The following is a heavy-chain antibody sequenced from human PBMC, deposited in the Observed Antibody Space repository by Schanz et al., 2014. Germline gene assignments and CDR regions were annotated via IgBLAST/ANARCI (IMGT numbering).Heavy chain of an antibody. CDR1: GFPFSDYF. D-gene: IGHD2-21*01. CDR3: ARDGYSVVVISPTESFDI. Sequence: QVQVVQSGGGLVKPGGSLRLSCTASGFPFSDYFMAWIRQPPGRGLEWVSYIGNGGVTIYYADSVKGRFTISRDSAENSLYLQMNSLRAEDTAVYYCARDGYSVVVISPTESFDIWGQGTMVTVSP. V-gene: IGHV3-11*01. CDR2: IGNGGVTI. J-gene: IGHJ3*02.